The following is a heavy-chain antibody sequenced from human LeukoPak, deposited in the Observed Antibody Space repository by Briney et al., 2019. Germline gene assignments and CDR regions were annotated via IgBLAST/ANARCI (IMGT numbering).Heavy chain of an antibody. D-gene: IGHD2-15*01. CDR3: ARGYCSGGTCSYGMDA. CDR2: VSGSSSTI. CDR1: GFTFSSHS. Sequence: GGSLRLSCAASGFTFSSHSMNWVRQAPGKGLEWVSYVSGSSSTIYYADSVKGRFAISRDNAKTSLYLQMNSLRDEDTAVYYCARGYCSGGTCSYGMDAWGQGTTVTVSS. J-gene: IGHJ6*02. V-gene: IGHV3-48*02.